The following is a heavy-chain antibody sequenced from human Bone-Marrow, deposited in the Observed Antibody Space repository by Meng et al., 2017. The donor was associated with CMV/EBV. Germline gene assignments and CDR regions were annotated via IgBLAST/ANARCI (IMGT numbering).Heavy chain of an antibody. D-gene: IGHD1-26*01. J-gene: IGHJ4*02. CDR2: ITPFNGNT. Sequence: SVKVSSKASGYTFTYRYLHWVRQAPGQALEWMGWITPFNGNTNYAQKFQDRVTITRDRSMSTAYMELSSLRSEDTAMYYCVSGVGATRFDYWGQGTRVTGSS. V-gene: IGHV1-45*02. CDR3: VSGVGATRFDY. CDR1: GYTFTYRY.